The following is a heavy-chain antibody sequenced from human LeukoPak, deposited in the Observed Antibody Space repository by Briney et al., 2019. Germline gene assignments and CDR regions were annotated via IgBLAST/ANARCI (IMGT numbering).Heavy chain of an antibody. V-gene: IGHV3-11*01. J-gene: IGHJ3*02. Sequence: GGPLRLSCAASGFTFSDYYMSWIRQAPGKGLEWVSYISSSGSTIYYADSVKGRFTISRDNAKNSLYLQMNSLRAEDTAVYYCARAGIAVAGTAFDIWGQGTMVTVSS. D-gene: IGHD6-19*01. CDR1: GFTFSDYY. CDR2: ISSSGSTI. CDR3: ARAGIAVAGTAFDI.